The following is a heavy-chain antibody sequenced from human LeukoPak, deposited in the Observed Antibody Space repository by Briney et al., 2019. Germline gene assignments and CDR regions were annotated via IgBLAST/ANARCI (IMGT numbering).Heavy chain of an antibody. CDR3: ARDSSSSGGRLDY. D-gene: IGHD6-6*01. Sequence: SETLSLTCTVSDGSISNYYWSWIRQPPGKGLEWIGYIYTSGSTNYNPSLKSRVTISVDTSKNQFSLKLSSVTAADTAVYYCARDSSSSGGRLDYWGQGTLVTVSS. V-gene: IGHV4-4*09. J-gene: IGHJ4*02. CDR1: DGSISNYY. CDR2: IYTSGST.